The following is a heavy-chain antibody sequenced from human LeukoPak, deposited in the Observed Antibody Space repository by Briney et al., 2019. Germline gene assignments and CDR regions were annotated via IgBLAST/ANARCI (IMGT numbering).Heavy chain of an antibody. CDR2: ISYDGSNK. V-gene: IGHV3-30*18. D-gene: IGHD5/OR15-5a*01. J-gene: IGHJ6*03. CDR1: GFTFSSYG. CDR3: AKDFSTIYYYYYMDV. Sequence: QPGGSLRLSCAASGFTFSSYGMHWVRQAPGKGLEWVAVISYDGSNKYYADSVKGRFTISRDNSKNTLYLQMNSLRAEDTAVYYCAKDFSTIYYYYYMDVWGKGTTVTVSS.